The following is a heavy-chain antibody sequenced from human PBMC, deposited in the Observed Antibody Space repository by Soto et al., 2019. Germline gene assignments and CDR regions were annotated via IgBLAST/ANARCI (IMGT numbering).Heavy chain of an antibody. Sequence: QVQLQQWGAGLLKPSETLSLTCAVYGGSFSGYYWSWIRQPPGKGLEWIGEINHSGSTNYNPSLKSRVTISVDTSKNQFSLKLSSVTAADTAVYYCARVAHYYGSSGYYSNWFDPWGQGTLVTVSS. V-gene: IGHV4-34*01. CDR3: ARVAHYYGSSGYYSNWFDP. D-gene: IGHD3-22*01. CDR1: GGSFSGYY. CDR2: INHSGST. J-gene: IGHJ5*02.